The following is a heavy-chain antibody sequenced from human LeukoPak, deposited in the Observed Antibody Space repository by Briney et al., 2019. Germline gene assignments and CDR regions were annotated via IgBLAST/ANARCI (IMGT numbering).Heavy chain of an antibody. CDR3: ARDRCSGGSCHSTFDY. J-gene: IGHJ4*02. D-gene: IGHD2-15*01. Sequence: GASVKVSCKASGYTFTSYYMHWVRQAPGQGLEWMGIINPSGGSTSYAQKFQGRVTMTRDTSTSTVYMELSSLRSEDTAVYYCARDRCSGGSCHSTFDYWGQGTLVTVSS. V-gene: IGHV1-46*01. CDR2: INPSGGST. CDR1: GYTFTSYY.